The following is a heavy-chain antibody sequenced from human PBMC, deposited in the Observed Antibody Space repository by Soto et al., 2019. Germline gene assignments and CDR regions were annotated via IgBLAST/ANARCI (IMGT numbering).Heavy chain of an antibody. CDR2: INRNSGDT. D-gene: IGHD3-22*01. Sequence: SVKVSCKASGYTFTGYYMHWGREAPVQGLEWMGWINRNSGDTNYAQKFQGRVIMTRDTSISTAYMELSGLRSDDTAVYYCARGFYYDSGYWAAFDIWGQGTMVTVSS. J-gene: IGHJ3*02. V-gene: IGHV1-2*02. CDR3: ARGFYYDSGYWAAFDI. CDR1: GYTFTGYY.